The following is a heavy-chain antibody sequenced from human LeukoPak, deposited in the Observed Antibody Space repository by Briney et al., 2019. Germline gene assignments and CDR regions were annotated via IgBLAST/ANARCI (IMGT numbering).Heavy chain of an antibody. V-gene: IGHV3-48*03. CDR1: GFTFSSYE. J-gene: IGHJ5*02. CDR2: ISSSGSTI. Sequence: GGSLRLSCAASGFTFSSYEMNWVRQAPGKGLEWVSYISSSGSTIYYADSVKGRFTISRDNSKNTLYLQMNSLRAEDTAVYYCAKNAGYCSGGSCFNWFDPWGQGTLVTVSS. CDR3: AKNAGYCSGGSCFNWFDP. D-gene: IGHD2-15*01.